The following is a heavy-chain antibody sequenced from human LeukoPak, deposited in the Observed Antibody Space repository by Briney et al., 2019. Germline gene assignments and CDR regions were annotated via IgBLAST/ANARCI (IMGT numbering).Heavy chain of an antibody. CDR3: ARIVGASDY. Sequence: SETLSPTCTVSGGSISSSSYYWGWIRQPPGKGLEWIGSIYYSGSTYYNPSLKSRVTISVDTSKNQFSLKLSSVTAADTAVYYCARIVGASDYWGQGTLDTVSS. J-gene: IGHJ4*02. CDR1: GGSISSSSYY. V-gene: IGHV4-39*01. D-gene: IGHD1-26*01. CDR2: IYYSGST.